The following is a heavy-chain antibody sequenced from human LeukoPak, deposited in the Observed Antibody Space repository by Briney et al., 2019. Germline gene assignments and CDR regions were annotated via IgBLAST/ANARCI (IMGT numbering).Heavy chain of an antibody. CDR1: GGSISSYY. J-gene: IGHJ4*02. V-gene: IGHV4-59*01. CDR3: AREVLTHYYDSSGYFDY. Sequence: XETLSLTCTVSGGSISSYYWSWIRQPPGKGLEWIGYIYYSGSTNYNPSLKSRVTISVDTSKNQFSLKLSSVTAADTAVYYCAREVLTHYYDSSGYFDYWGQGTLVTVSS. D-gene: IGHD3-22*01. CDR2: IYYSGST.